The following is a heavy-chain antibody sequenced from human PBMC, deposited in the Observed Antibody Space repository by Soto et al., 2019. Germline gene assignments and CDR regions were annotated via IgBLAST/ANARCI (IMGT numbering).Heavy chain of an antibody. CDR3: AKAWGWFGGGMDV. CDR2: IGGSGSST. J-gene: IGHJ6*02. Sequence: GGSLRLSCAASGFTFSSYAMSWVRQAPGKGLEWVSAIGGSGSSTYYADSVKGRFTISRDNSKNTLYLQMNSLRAEDTAVYYCAKAWGWFGGGMDVWGQGTTVTVSS. V-gene: IGHV3-23*01. D-gene: IGHD3-10*01. CDR1: GFTFSSYA.